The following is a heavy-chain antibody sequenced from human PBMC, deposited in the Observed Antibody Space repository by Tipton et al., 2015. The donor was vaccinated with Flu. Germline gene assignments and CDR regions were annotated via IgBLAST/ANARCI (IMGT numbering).Heavy chain of an antibody. J-gene: IGHJ4*02. CDR3: ARRTGDY. D-gene: IGHD1-14*01. Sequence: SLRLSCTASGITFSSYAMSWVRQAPGKGLEWVSTIVRSGTTTYYADSVKGRFSISRDNSKNTLYLQMNSLRAEDTAVYYCARRTGDYWGQGTLVTVSS. CDR1: GITFSSYA. V-gene: IGHV3-23*01. CDR2: IVRSGTTT.